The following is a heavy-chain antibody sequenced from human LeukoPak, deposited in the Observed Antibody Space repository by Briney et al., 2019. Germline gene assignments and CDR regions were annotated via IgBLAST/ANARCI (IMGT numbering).Heavy chain of an antibody. CDR1: GGSISSGGYY. J-gene: IGHJ4*02. CDR3: ASGLVRSRSISNHYYFDY. Sequence: SETLSLTCTVSGGSISSGGYYWSWIRQPPGKGLEWIGYIHHSGSTYYNPSPKSRVTISVDRSKNQFSLKLSSVTAADTAVYYCASGLVRSRSISNHYYFDYCGQGTLVTVSS. V-gene: IGHV4-30-2*01. D-gene: IGHD3-10*01. CDR2: IHHSGST.